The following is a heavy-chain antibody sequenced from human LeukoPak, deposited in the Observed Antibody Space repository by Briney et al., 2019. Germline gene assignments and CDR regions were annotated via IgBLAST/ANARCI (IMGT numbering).Heavy chain of an antibody. Sequence: GGSLRLSCAASGFTFSNYDMHWVRQGTGKGLEWVSAIGSAGDTYYPGSVKGRFTISRENAKNSLYLQMNSLGAGDTAVYYCARGYCSGGTCYGGPDYWGQGTLVTVSS. CDR1: GFTFSNYD. V-gene: IGHV3-13*01. J-gene: IGHJ4*02. D-gene: IGHD2-15*01. CDR3: ARGYCSGGTCYGGPDY. CDR2: IGSAGDT.